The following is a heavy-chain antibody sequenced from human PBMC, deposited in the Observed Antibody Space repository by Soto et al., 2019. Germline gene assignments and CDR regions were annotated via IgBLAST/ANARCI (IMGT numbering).Heavy chain of an antibody. Sequence: QLQLQESGPGLVKPSETLSLTCTVSGGSISSDIHYWGWIRQPPGKGLEWIGTIYYSGNIYNNPSLRSRVTIPTAKPKSQCALRPTSVTAADTAVYYCARHTDCGSGSSCLGSDNMDTDAFDIWGQGTMVTVS. D-gene: IGHD3-10*01. CDR2: IYYSGNI. V-gene: IGHV4-39*01. J-gene: IGHJ3*02. CDR1: GGSISSDIHY. CDR3: ARHTDCGSGSSCLGSDNMDTDAFDI.